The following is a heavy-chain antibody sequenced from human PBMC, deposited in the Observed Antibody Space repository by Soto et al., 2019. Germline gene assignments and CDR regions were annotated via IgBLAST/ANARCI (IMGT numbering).Heavy chain of an antibody. J-gene: IGHJ4*02. CDR2: ISSSGSTI. CDR1: GFPFSDYY. Sequence: GGSLRLSCAASGFPFSDYYMNWIRQAPGKGLEWVSYISSSGSTIYYSDSVKGRFTISRDNAKNSLYLQMNSLRVDDTAVYYFSRTNGAYSNYFDYWGQGTLVIVSS. D-gene: IGHD2-8*01. V-gene: IGHV3-11*04. CDR3: SRTNGAYSNYFDY.